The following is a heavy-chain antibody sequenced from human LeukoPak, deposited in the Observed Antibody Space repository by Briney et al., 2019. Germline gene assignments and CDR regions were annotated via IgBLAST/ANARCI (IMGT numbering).Heavy chain of an antibody. V-gene: IGHV1-18*01. Sequence: ASVKVSCKASGYTFTSYGISWVRQAPGQGLEWMGWISAYNGSTNYAQKLQGRVTMTTDTSTSTAYMELRSLRSDDTAVYYCARRAYSSGWFHYYYMDVWGKGTTVTISS. J-gene: IGHJ6*03. CDR1: GYTFTSYG. CDR3: ARRAYSSGWFHYYYMDV. D-gene: IGHD6-19*01. CDR2: ISAYNGST.